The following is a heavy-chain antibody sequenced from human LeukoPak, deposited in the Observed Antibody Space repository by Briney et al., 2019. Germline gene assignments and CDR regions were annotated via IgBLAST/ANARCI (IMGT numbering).Heavy chain of an antibody. Sequence: SETLSLTCAVSGGSIGSGGYSWSWIRQPPGKGLEWIGYIYHSGSTYYNPSLKSRVTISVDRSKNQFSLKLSSVTAADTAVYYCARGSEQQLVPDAFDIWGQGTMVTVSS. J-gene: IGHJ3*02. CDR1: GGSIGSGGYS. CDR2: IYHSGST. D-gene: IGHD6-13*01. CDR3: ARGSEQQLVPDAFDI. V-gene: IGHV4-30-2*01.